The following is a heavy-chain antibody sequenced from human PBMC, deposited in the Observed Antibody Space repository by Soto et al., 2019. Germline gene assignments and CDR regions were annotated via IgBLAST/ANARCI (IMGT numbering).Heavy chain of an antibody. V-gene: IGHV3-23*01. D-gene: IGHD2-15*01. Sequence: GGSLRLSCAASGFTFSSYAMSWVRQAPGKGLEWVSAISGSGGSTYYADSVKGRFTISRDNSKNTLYLQMNSLRAEDTAVYYCAKDPHSSIRYCSGGSCYSETIDYWGQGTLVTVSS. CDR1: GFTFSSYA. CDR3: AKDPHSSIRYCSGGSCYSETIDY. J-gene: IGHJ4*02. CDR2: ISGSGGST.